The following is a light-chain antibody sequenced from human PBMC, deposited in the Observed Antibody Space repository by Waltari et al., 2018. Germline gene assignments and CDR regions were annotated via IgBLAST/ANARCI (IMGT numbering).Light chain of an antibody. CDR3: SSYATSNTVV. J-gene: IGLJ2*01. CDR2: DVS. Sequence: QSALTQPASVSGSPGQSIPISCTGTNSDIDAYDYVFCYQQHPGKAPKLILYDVSGRPPGISNRFSASKSDNTASLTISGLQDEDEADYYCSSYATSNTVVFGGGTKVTVL. CDR1: NSDIDAYDY. V-gene: IGLV2-14*03.